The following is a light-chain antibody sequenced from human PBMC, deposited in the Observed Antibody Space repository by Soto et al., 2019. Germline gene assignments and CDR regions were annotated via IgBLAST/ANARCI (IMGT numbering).Light chain of an antibody. Sequence: QSVLTQPPSASGSPGQSVTISCTGTSSDVGGYNYVSWYQQYPGRAPKLMIYEVTKRPSWVPDRFSGSKSGNTSSLTVSGRQAVDEADYYCSSYAASNNFYFVFGGGTKVTVL. CDR3: SSYAASNNFYFV. J-gene: IGLJ3*02. CDR1: SSDVGGYNY. CDR2: EVT. V-gene: IGLV2-8*01.